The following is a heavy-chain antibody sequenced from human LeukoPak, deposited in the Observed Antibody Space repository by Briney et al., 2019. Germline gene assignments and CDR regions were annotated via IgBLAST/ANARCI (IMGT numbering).Heavy chain of an antibody. CDR2: INHSGST. CDR1: GGSFSGYY. CDR3: ARGLPRYGSASYSNHFDY. J-gene: IGHJ4*02. D-gene: IGHD3-10*01. Sequence: SETLSLTCAVYGGSFSGYYWSWIRQPPGKGLEWIGEINHSGSTNYNPSLKSRVTISVDTSKNQFSLKLSSVTAADTAVYYCARGLPRYGSASYSNHFDYWGQGTLVTVSS. V-gene: IGHV4-34*01.